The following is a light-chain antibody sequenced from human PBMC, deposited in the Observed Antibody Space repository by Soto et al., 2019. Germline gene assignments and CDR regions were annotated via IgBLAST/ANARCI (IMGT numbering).Light chain of an antibody. J-gene: IGKJ1*01. CDR1: QSVGSRW. V-gene: IGKV3-20*01. CDR3: QQYYSSRT. Sequence: EIVLTQSPGTVSLSPGERATLSCRASQSVGSRWLAWYQRNPGQAPRVLIYGGSNRATGIPDRFSGSGSGTDFTLIISRLEPEDFAVYYCQQYYSSRTFGQGTKVELK. CDR2: GGS.